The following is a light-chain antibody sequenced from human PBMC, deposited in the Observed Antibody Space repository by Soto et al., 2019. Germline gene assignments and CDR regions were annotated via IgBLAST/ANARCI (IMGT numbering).Light chain of an antibody. J-gene: IGKJ1*01. Sequence: IQMTQSPATLAASLGDRVTITCRASQSISSWLAWYQQKPGKAPKLLIYKASTLKSGVPSRFRGSGSETEFTLTISSLQPDDFEPYYCQHYNSYSEAFGQGTKVDIK. CDR3: QHYNSYSEA. CDR2: KAS. CDR1: QSISSW. V-gene: IGKV1-5*03.